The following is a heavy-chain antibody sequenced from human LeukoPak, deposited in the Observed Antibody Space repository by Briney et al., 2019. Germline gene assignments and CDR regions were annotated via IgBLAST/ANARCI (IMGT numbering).Heavy chain of an antibody. J-gene: IGHJ5*02. CDR3: ARDLGDCSSTSCYNNFWFDP. V-gene: IGHV1-2*02. CDR1: GYTFTGYY. CDR2: INPNSGGT. Sequence: ASVTVSCTASGYTFTGYYMHWVRQAPGQGLEWMGWINPNSGGTNYAQKFQGRVTMTRDTSISTAYMELSRLRSDDTAVYYCARDLGDCSSTSCYNNFWFDPWGQGTLVTVSS. D-gene: IGHD2-2*02.